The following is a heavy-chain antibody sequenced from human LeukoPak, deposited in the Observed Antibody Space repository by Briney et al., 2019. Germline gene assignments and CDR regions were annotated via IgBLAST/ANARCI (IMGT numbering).Heavy chain of an antibody. CDR2: LHSSIGA. D-gene: IGHD3-10*01. CDR3: AKKRITMVRGVIGGMFFQH. J-gene: IGHJ1*01. V-gene: IGHV3-23*01. CDR1: GFTFSNYA. Sequence: GGSLRLSCAASGFTFSNYAMSWVRQAPGQGLDWVSILHSSIGAFYADSVKGRFTISRDNSKNTLYLQMNSLRAEDTAVYYCAKKRITMVRGVIGGMFFQHWGQGTLVTVSS.